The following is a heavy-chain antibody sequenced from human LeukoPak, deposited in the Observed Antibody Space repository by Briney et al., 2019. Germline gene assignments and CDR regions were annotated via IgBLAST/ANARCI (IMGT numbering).Heavy chain of an antibody. CDR2: IKQDGSEK. Sequence: QAGGSLRLSCAASGFTFSSYWMSWVRQAPGKGLEWVANIKQDGSEKYYVDSVKGRFTISRDNAKNSLYLLMNSLRAEDTAVYYCARDVAGRWIDYWGQGTLVTVSS. J-gene: IGHJ4*02. D-gene: IGHD6-19*01. CDR1: GFTFSSYW. V-gene: IGHV3-7*01. CDR3: ARDVAGRWIDY.